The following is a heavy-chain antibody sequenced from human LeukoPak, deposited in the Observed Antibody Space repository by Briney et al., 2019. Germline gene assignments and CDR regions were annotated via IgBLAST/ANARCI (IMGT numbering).Heavy chain of an antibody. J-gene: IGHJ4*02. D-gene: IGHD1-1*01. V-gene: IGHV4-61*02. CDR1: GGSISSGSYY. CDR2: IYTSGST. CDR3: ASPTGTFDY. Sequence: SQTLSLTCTVSGGSISSGSYYWSWIRQPAGKGLEWIGRIYTSGSTNYNPSLKSRVTISVDTSKNQFSLKLSSVTAADTAVYYCASPTGTFDYWGQGTLATVSS.